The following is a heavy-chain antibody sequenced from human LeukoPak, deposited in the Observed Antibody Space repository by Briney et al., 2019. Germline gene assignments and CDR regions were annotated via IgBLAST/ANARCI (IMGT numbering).Heavy chain of an antibody. CDR2: ISGSGGTT. Sequence: GGSLRLSCAASGFTFSSCAMSWVRQAPGKGLEWVSGISGSGGTTFCADSVKGRFTISRDNSKNTLFLQMNSLRAEDTAVYYCAKDPTDFDSSGQTYFDYWGQGTLVTVSS. D-gene: IGHD3-22*01. J-gene: IGHJ4*02. CDR3: AKDPTDFDSSGQTYFDY. V-gene: IGHV3-23*01. CDR1: GFTFSSCA.